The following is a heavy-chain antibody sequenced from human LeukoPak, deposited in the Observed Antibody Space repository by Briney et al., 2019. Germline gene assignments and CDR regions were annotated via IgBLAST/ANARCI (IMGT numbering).Heavy chain of an antibody. CDR1: GYTLTELS. Sequence: ASVEVSCKVSGYTLTELSMHWVRQAPGKGLEWMGGFDPEDGETIYAQKFQGRVTMTEDTSTDTAYMELSSLRSEDTAVYYCATDRGFYGSGSYYRDYWGQGTLVTVSS. CDR2: FDPEDGET. V-gene: IGHV1-24*01. D-gene: IGHD3-10*01. J-gene: IGHJ4*02. CDR3: ATDRGFYGSGSYYRDY.